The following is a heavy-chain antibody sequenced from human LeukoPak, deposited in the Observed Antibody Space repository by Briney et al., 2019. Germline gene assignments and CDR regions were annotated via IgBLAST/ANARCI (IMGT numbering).Heavy chain of an antibody. V-gene: IGHV3-7*01. D-gene: IGHD3-22*01. Sequence: PGGSLRLSCAASGFTFSSYWMSWVRQAPGKGLEWVANIKQDGSEKYYVDSVKGRFTISRDNAKNSLYLQMNSLRAEDTAVYYCARVVEDPYYYDSSGSLPLFDVWGQGTLVTVSS. J-gene: IGHJ4*02. CDR1: GFTFSSYW. CDR3: ARVVEDPYYYDSSGSLPLFDV. CDR2: IKQDGSEK.